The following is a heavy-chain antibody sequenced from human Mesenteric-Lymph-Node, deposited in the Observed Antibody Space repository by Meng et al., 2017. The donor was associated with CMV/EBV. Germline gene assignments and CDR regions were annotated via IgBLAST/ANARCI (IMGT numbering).Heavy chain of an antibody. Sequence: SETLSLTCAVYGGSFSGYYWSWIRQHPGKGLEWIGEINHSGSTNYNPSRKSRVTISVDTSKNQFSLKLRTATAADTAVYYCARVDQPWDYGMDVWGQGTTVTVSS. V-gene: IGHV4-34*01. CDR1: GGSFSGYY. CDR2: INHSGST. CDR3: ARVDQPWDYGMDV. D-gene: IGHD2-2*01. J-gene: IGHJ6*02.